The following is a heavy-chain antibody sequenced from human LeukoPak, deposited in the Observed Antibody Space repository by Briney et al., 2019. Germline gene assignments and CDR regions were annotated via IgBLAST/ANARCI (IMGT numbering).Heavy chain of an antibody. Sequence: GGSLRLSCAASGFTFSSYAMSWVRQAPGKGLEWVSAISGSGGSTYYADSVKGRFTISRDNSKNTLCLQVNSLRAEDTAVYYCAKGPAYCISTSCLRLDYWGQGTLVTVSS. CDR3: AKGPAYCISTSCLRLDY. CDR2: ISGSGGST. V-gene: IGHV3-23*01. J-gene: IGHJ4*02. D-gene: IGHD2-2*01. CDR1: GFTFSSYA.